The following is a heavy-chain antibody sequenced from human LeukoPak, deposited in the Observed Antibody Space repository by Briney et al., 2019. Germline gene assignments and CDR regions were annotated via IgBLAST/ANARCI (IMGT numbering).Heavy chain of an antibody. V-gene: IGHV1-24*01. CDR2: FDPEDGET. J-gene: IGHJ4*02. D-gene: IGHD4-11*01. CDR1: GYTLTELS. Sequence: ASVKVSCKVSGYTLTELSMHWVRQAPGKGLEWVEGFDPEDGETIYAQKFQGRVTMTEDTSTDTAYMELSSLRSEDTAVYYCATPHYSNYGLLLFDYWGQGTLVTVSS. CDR3: ATPHYSNYGLLLFDY.